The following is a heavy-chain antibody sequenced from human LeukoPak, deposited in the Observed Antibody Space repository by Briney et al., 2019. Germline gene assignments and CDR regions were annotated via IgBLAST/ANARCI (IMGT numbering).Heavy chain of an antibody. J-gene: IGHJ4*02. V-gene: IGHV1-2*02. D-gene: IGHD3-10*01. CDR1: GYTFTSYY. CDR2: INPNSGGT. CDR3: ARDRRQLWFGEPPYFDY. Sequence: ASVKVSCKASGYTFTSYYMHWVRQAPGQGLEWMGIINPNSGGTNYAQKFQGRVTMTRDTSISTAYMELSRLRSDDTAVYYCARDRRQLWFGEPPYFDYWGQGTLVTVSS.